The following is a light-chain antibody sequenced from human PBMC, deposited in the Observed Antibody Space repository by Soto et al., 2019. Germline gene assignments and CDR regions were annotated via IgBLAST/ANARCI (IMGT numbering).Light chain of an antibody. Sequence: QSVLTQPASVSGSPGQSITISCTGTSSDVGGYNYVSWYQQHPVKAPKLMIYDVTNRPSGVSDRFSGSKSGNTASLTISGLQAEDEADYYCSSYTSSSTPCVFGTGTKVTGL. CDR1: SSDVGGYNY. J-gene: IGLJ1*01. V-gene: IGLV2-14*01. CDR2: DVT. CDR3: SSYTSSSTPCV.